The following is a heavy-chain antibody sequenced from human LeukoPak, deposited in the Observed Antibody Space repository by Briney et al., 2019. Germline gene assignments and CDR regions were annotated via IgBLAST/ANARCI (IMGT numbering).Heavy chain of an antibody. CDR1: GGSISSGGYS. D-gene: IGHD3-10*01. Sequence: PSETLSLTCTVSGGSISSGGYSWSWIRQHPGKGLEWIGYIYYSGSTYYNPSLKSRVTMSVDTSKNQFSLKLSSVTAADTAVYYCARDSYYGSGSYLYWGQGTLVTVSS. J-gene: IGHJ4*02. CDR2: IYYSGST. V-gene: IGHV4-31*03. CDR3: ARDSYYGSGSYLY.